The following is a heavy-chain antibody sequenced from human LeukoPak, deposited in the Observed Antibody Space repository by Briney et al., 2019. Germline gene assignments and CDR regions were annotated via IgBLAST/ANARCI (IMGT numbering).Heavy chain of an antibody. V-gene: IGHV4-59*08. CDR1: GLSFTNYA. J-gene: IGHJ4*02. Sequence: LRLSCAASGLSFTNYAMNWVRQAPGKGLEWIGYVYYTGSTNYNPSLKSRVTMFEDKSKNQFSLRLYSVTVADTAVYYCARHFAYSSSSYFDYWGQGTLVTVSS. CDR2: VYYTGST. CDR3: ARHFAYSSSSYFDY. D-gene: IGHD6-6*01.